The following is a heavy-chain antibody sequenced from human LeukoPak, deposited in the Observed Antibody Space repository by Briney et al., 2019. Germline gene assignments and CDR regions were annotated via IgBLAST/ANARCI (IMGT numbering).Heavy chain of an antibody. J-gene: IGHJ4*02. D-gene: IGHD5-24*01. V-gene: IGHV1-69*13. Sequence: ASVKVSCKASGGTFSSYAISWVRQAPGQGLEWMGGIIPIFATSNYAQKFQGRVTITADESSSTAYMELSSLRSEDTAVYYCAYSDGPTRPFDYWGQGTLVAVSS. CDR1: GGTFSSYA. CDR3: AYSDGPTRPFDY. CDR2: IIPIFATS.